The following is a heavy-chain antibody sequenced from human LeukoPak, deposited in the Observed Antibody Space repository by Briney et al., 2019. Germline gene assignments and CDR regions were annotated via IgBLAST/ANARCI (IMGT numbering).Heavy chain of an antibody. D-gene: IGHD4-23*01. J-gene: IGHJ5*02. V-gene: IGHV1-69*13. CDR1: GGTFSSYA. CDR3: ARGVVSMVNSKWFDP. Sequence: GASVKVSCKASGGTFSSYAISWVRQAPGQGLEWMGGIIPIFGTANYAQKFQGRVTITADESTSTAYMELSSLRSGDTAVYYCARGVVSMVNSKWFDPWGQGTLVTVSS. CDR2: IIPIFGTA.